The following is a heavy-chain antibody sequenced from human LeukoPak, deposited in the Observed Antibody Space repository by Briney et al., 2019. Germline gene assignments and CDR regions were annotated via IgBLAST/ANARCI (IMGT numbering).Heavy chain of an antibody. J-gene: IGHJ3*02. CDR3: ARDRPYCGGDCPLSDAFDI. D-gene: IGHD2-21*02. Sequence: SETLSLTCTVSGGSISSYYWSWIRQPPGKGLEWIGYIYYSGSTNYNPSLKSRVTISVDTSKNQFSLKLSSVTAADTAVYYCARDRPYCGGDCPLSDAFDIWGQGTMVTVSS. CDR2: IYYSGST. V-gene: IGHV4-59*12. CDR1: GGSISSYY.